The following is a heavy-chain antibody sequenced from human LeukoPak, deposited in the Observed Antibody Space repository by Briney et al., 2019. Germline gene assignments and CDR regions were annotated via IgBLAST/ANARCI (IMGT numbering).Heavy chain of an antibody. D-gene: IGHD3-3*01. V-gene: IGHV4-31*02. J-gene: IGHJ4*02. CDR3: ARVPKSLGITIFGVAFDY. CDR2: IYYSGTT. CDR1: GGSISSGGYY. Sequence: SETLSLTWTVSGGSISSGGYYWSWIRQRPGKGLEWIGYIYYSGTTYYNPCLKSRVTVSVDTSKNQFSLKLSSLTAADTAVYYCARVPKSLGITIFGVAFDYWGQGTLVTVSS.